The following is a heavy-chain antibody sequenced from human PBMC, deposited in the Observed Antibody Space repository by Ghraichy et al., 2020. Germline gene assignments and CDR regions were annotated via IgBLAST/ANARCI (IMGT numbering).Heavy chain of an antibody. Sequence: SVKVSCKASGGTFSSYAISWVRQAPGQGLEWMGGIIPIFGTANYAQKFQGRVTITADESTSTAYMELSSLRSEDTAVYYCARDSGLLSPKQRFDPWGQGTLVTVSS. V-gene: IGHV1-69*13. D-gene: IGHD2-21*01. CDR2: IIPIFGTA. CDR1: GGTFSSYA. CDR3: ARDSGLLSPKQRFDP. J-gene: IGHJ5*02.